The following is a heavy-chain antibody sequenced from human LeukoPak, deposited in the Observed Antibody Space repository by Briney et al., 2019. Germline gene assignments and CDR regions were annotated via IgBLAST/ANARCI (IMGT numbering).Heavy chain of an antibody. Sequence: GRSLRLSCAASGFTFSSYGMHWVRQAPGKGLEWVAVISYDGSNKYYADSVKGRFTISRDNSKNTLYLQMNSLRAEDTAVYYCARDRYSYGCFDYWGQGTLVTVSS. J-gene: IGHJ4*02. CDR3: ARDRYSYGCFDY. CDR1: GFTFSSYG. D-gene: IGHD5-18*01. CDR2: ISYDGSNK. V-gene: IGHV3-30*03.